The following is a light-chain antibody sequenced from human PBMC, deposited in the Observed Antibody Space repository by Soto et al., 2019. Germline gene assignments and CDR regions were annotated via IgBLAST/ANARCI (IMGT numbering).Light chain of an antibody. CDR2: RGT. J-gene: IGLJ1*01. CDR3: NSFRVSHLYV. Sequence: QSVLAQPASVSGSPGQSITISCTGTSSDVGAYDAVSWYQQHPGKAPQVIIYRGTKRPSGVSDRFSASKSGNTASLTISGLQAEDEADYYCNSFRVSHLYVFGTGTKVTVL. V-gene: IGLV2-14*02. CDR1: SSDVGAYDA.